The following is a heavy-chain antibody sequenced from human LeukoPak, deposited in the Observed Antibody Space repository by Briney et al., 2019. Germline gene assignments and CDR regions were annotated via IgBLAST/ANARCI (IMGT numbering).Heavy chain of an antibody. J-gene: IGHJ5*02. Sequence: PSETLSLTCAVYGGSFSGYYWSWTRQPPGKGLEWIGEINHSGSTNYNPSLKSRVTISVDTSKNQFSLKLSSVTAADTAVYYCASLILGYCSSTSCYGGWFDPWGQGTLVTVSS. D-gene: IGHD2-2*01. V-gene: IGHV4-34*01. CDR1: GGSFSGYY. CDR3: ASLILGYCSSTSCYGGWFDP. CDR2: INHSGST.